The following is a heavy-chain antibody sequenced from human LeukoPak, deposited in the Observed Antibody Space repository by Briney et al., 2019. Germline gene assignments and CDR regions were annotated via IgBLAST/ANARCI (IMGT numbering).Heavy chain of an antibody. CDR3: AKDRISSSWYGEDAFDI. CDR2: ISSSSSYI. CDR1: GFTFSSYS. Sequence: GGSLRLSCAASGFTFSSYSMNWVRQAPGKGLEWVSSISSSSSYIYYADSEKGRFTISRDNAKNSLYLQMNSLRAEDTAVYYCAKDRISSSWYGEDAFDIWGQGTMVTVSS. J-gene: IGHJ3*02. V-gene: IGHV3-21*01. D-gene: IGHD6-13*01.